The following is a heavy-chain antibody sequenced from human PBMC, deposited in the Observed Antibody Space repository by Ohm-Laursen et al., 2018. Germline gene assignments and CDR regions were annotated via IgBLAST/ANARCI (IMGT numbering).Heavy chain of an antibody. J-gene: IGHJ4*02. D-gene: IGHD3-10*01. CDR2: TWAITGNT. CDR1: GFTLNSYG. V-gene: IGHV3-33*06. Sequence: SLRLSCAASGFTLNSYGIHWVRQAPGKGLEWVAVTWAITGNTYYADSVKGRFTISRDNSKNTLYLQMNSLRAEDAAVYYCAKALSVSTLFDYWGQGTLVTVSS. CDR3: AKALSVSTLFDY.